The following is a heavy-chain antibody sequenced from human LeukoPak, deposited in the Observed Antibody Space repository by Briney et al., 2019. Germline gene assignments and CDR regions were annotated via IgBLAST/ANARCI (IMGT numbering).Heavy chain of an antibody. V-gene: IGHV1-69*02. CDR1: GGTFSIHS. D-gene: IGHD3-3*01. Sequence: SVKLSCKSSGGTFSIHSIHWLRQAPGQALEWMGRIIPILNIPNYAQKFQGRVTLTADKSTSTAYMELSSLTSEDMAVYYCARGRLEWATYFDSWGQGTLVTVSS. CDR2: IIPILNIP. CDR3: ARGRLEWATYFDS. J-gene: IGHJ4*02.